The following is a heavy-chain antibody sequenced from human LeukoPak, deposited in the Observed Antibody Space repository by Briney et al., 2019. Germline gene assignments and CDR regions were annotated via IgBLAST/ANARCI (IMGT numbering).Heavy chain of an antibody. CDR2: VHLDGRT. CDR1: GGSVSSTNW. V-gene: IGHV4-4*02. Sequence: SSETLSLTCGVSGGSVSSTNWWTWIRQPPGKGLGWIGEVHLDGRTNFNPSLKSRLTMSVDLSENHVSLKLTSVTAADTAVYYCAREGGFYRPLDYSGQGTLVTVSS. D-gene: IGHD6-25*01. CDR3: AREGGFYRPLDY. J-gene: IGHJ4*02.